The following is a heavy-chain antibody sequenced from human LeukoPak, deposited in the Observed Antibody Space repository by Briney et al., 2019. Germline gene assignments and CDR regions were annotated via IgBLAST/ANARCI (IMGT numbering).Heavy chain of an antibody. V-gene: IGHV4-39*07. Sequence: PSETLSLTCTVSGGSISTGDFYWAWIRQSPGKGLEWIGGLFYSGNMYYNPSLKSRVTISVDTSKNQFSLNLNSVTAADTAVYYCTRENIVSTRDFDYWGQGTLVTVSS. CDR1: GGSISTGDFY. CDR2: LFYSGNM. J-gene: IGHJ4*02. CDR3: TRENIVSTRDFDY. D-gene: IGHD5/OR15-5a*01.